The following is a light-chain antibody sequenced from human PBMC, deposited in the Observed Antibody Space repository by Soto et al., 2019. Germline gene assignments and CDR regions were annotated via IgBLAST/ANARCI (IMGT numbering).Light chain of an antibody. CDR1: QSVSSN. CDR2: GAS. Sequence: EIVMTPSPAILSVSPGERATLSCRASQSVSSNLAWYQQKPGQAPRLLIYGASTRATGIPARFSGSGSGTEFTLTISSLQSEDFAVYYWQQYNNWPPLTFGGGTKVEIK. CDR3: QQYNNWPPLT. J-gene: IGKJ4*01. V-gene: IGKV3-15*01.